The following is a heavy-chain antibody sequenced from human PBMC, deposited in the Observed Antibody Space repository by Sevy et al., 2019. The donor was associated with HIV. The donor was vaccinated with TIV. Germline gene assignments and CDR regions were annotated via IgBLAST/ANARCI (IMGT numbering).Heavy chain of an antibody. CDR3: TRHGGSSSFWNWFDP. D-gene: IGHD6-13*01. V-gene: IGHV3-73*01. CDR2: IRSKANSYAT. CDR1: GFTFSGSA. Sequence: GGSLRLSCAASGFTFSGSAMHWVRQASGKGLEWVGRIRSKANSYATAYAASVKGRFTISRDDSKNTAYLQMNSLKTEDTAVYYCTRHGGSSSFWNWFDPWGQGTLVTVSS. J-gene: IGHJ5*02.